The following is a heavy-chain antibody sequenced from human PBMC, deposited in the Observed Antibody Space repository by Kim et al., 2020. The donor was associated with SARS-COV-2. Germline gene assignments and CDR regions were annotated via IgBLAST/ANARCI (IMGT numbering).Heavy chain of an antibody. V-gene: IGHV3-43*01. CDR3: VKELRGSQYVLSQ. CDR1: GFAFDAYS. Sequence: GGSLRLSCAASGFAFDAYSMHWVRQVPEKGLEWVSLINRDSRRSYYAESVRGRFTISRDNSRDFLFLDMNNLTFDDTALYYCVKELRGSQYVLSQWGQGTLVTVSS. D-gene: IGHD1-26*01. J-gene: IGHJ4*02. CDR2: INRDSRRS.